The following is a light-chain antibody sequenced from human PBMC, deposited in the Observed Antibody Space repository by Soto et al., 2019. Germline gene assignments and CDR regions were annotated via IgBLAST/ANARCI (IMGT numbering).Light chain of an antibody. V-gene: IGKV3-15*01. CDR3: QQYNNWPRGT. Sequence: EKVMTQSPATLSETPGERATLSCRASQSVSSNLAWYQQKPGQAPRLLIYGASTRATGIPARFSGSGPGTEFTLTISSLQSEDFAVYYCQQYNNWPRGTLGQGTKV. CDR1: QSVSSN. J-gene: IGKJ1*01. CDR2: GAS.